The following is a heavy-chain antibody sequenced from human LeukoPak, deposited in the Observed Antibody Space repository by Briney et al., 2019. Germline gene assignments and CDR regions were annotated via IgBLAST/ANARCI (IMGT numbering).Heavy chain of an antibody. CDR2: IYTTGST. CDR3: ARLQLWEYYFDY. Sequence: SETLSLTCTVSGGSISSYYWSWIRQPAGKGLEWIGRIYTTGSTYYNPSLKSRVTMSVDTSKNQFSLKLSSVTAADTAVYYCARLQLWEYYFDYWGQGTLATVSS. V-gene: IGHV4-4*07. CDR1: GGSISSYY. J-gene: IGHJ4*02. D-gene: IGHD1-1*01.